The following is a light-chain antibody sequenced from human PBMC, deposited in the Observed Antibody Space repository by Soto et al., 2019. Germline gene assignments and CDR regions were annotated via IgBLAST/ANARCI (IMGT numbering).Light chain of an antibody. CDR2: DDS. Sequence: SYELTQPPSVSVAPGQTAGITCGGNNIGSKSVHWYQRKPGQAPVLVVYDDSDRPSGIPERFSGSNSGNTATLTISRVEAGDEADYYCQVWDSSSDPGVFGGGTKVTVL. V-gene: IGLV3-21*02. CDR1: NIGSKS. CDR3: QVWDSSSDPGV. J-gene: IGLJ3*02.